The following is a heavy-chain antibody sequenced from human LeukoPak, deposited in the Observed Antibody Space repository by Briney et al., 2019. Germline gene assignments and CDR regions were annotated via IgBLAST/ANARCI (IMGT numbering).Heavy chain of an antibody. CDR2: ISGSGDST. CDR3: GRYCSSTSCYSGYYYGMDV. CDR1: VFTFSTYA. V-gene: IGHV3-23*01. D-gene: IGHD2-2*01. J-gene: IGHJ6*01. Sequence: GGSLRLSCAASVFTFSTYAVNWVRQAPGKGLEWVSTISGSGDSTYYADSVKGRFTISRDNSKNTLYLQMNSLRAEDTAVYYCGRYCSSTSCYSGYYYGMDVWGDGTTVTVSS.